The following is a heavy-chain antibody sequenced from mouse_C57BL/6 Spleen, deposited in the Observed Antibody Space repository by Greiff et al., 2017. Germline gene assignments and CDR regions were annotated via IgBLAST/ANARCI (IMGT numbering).Heavy chain of an antibody. CDR3: AKGCQLGREAMDY. CDR2: IWSGGST. V-gene: IGHV2-5*01. D-gene: IGHD4-1*02. Sequence: QVQLQQSGPGLVQPSQSLSITCTVSGFSLTSYGVHWVRQSPGKGLEWLGVIWSGGSTDYNAAFMSRLSITKDNSKSQVFFKMNSLQDDDTAIYYCAKGCQLGREAMDYWGQGTSVTVSS. J-gene: IGHJ4*01. CDR1: GFSLTSYG.